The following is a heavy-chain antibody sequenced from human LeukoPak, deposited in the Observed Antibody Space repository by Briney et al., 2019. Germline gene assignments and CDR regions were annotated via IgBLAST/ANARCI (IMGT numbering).Heavy chain of an antibody. CDR2: MNPNSGNT. V-gene: IGHV1-8*01. CDR3: ARGMGSGSYSAAYYFDY. Sequence: GASVKVSCEASGYTFTSYDFNWVRQATGQGLEWMGWMNPNSGNTGYAQKFQGRVTMTRNTSISTAYMGLSSLRSEDTAVYYCARGMGSGSYSAAYYFDYWGQGTLVTVSS. J-gene: IGHJ4*02. CDR1: GYTFTSYD. D-gene: IGHD3-22*01.